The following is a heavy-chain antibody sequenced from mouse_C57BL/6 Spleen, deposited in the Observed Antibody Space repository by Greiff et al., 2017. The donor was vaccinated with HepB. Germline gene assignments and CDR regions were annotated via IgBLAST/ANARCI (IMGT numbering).Heavy chain of an antibody. D-gene: IGHD2-4*01. V-gene: IGHV3-6*01. Sequence: DVKLQESGPGLVKPSQSLSLTCSVTGYSITSGYYWNWIRQFPGNKLEWMGYISYDGSNNYNPSLKNRISITRDTSKNQFFLKLNSVTTEDTATYYCAREGGYDYDGYFDVWGTGTTVTVSS. CDR1: GYSITSGYY. CDR2: ISYDGSN. J-gene: IGHJ1*03. CDR3: AREGGYDYDGYFDV.